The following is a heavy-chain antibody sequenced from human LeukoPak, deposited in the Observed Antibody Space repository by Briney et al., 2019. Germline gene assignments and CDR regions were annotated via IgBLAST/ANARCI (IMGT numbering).Heavy chain of an antibody. J-gene: IGHJ5*02. CDR3: ARVPIDSSGYA. CDR1: GFTVSGNF. V-gene: IGHV3-66*01. D-gene: IGHD3-22*01. CDR2: THTGGST. Sequence: GGSLRLSCAVSGFTVSGNFMNWVRQAPGKGLEWVSVTHTGGSTYYADSVKGRFIISRDNSKNTLYLQMNSLRAEDTAVYYCARVPIDSSGYAWGQGTLVTVSS.